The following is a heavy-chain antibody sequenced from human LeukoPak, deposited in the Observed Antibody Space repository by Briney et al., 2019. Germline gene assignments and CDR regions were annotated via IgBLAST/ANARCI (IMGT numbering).Heavy chain of an antibody. CDR1: GGTFSSHA. CDR3: ARSSTYYYYYMDV. Sequence: SVKVSCKVSGGTFSSHAISRLRQAPGQGPEWMGGITPIYGTPNHAQRFQGRVTITADKSTTTVYMELRSLRSEDTAIYYCARSSTYYYYYMDVWGKGTTITVSS. J-gene: IGHJ6*03. CDR2: ITPIYGTP. V-gene: IGHV1-69*06. D-gene: IGHD5/OR15-5a*01.